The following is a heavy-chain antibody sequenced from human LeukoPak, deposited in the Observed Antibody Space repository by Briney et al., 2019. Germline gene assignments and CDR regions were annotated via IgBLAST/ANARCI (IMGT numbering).Heavy chain of an antibody. Sequence: PGGSLRLSCATSGFTFSSYAMSWVRQAPGKGLEWVSSIGGSGGSTYYADSVKGRFTISRDNSKNTLYLEMNSLRAEDMAVYYCAKAPRWTFFDFWGQGNMVTVSS. V-gene: IGHV3-23*01. CDR1: GFTFSSYA. D-gene: IGHD3-16*01. CDR3: AKAPRWTFFDF. J-gene: IGHJ5*01. CDR2: IGGSGGST.